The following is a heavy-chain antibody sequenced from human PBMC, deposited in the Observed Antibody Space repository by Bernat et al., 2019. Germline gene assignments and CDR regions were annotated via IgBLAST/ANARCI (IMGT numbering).Heavy chain of an antibody. CDR1: GFTFSSYG. V-gene: IGHV3-33*01. Sequence: QVQLVESGGGVVQPGRSLRLSCAASGFTFSSYGMHWVRQAPGKGLEWVAVIWYDGSDKYYADSVKGRFTISRDNSKNTLYLQMNTLRAEDTAVFYCARDSAGSCTSGVCYNSLNYYYYYMDVWGKGTTVTVSS. J-gene: IGHJ6*03. CDR2: IWYDGSDK. D-gene: IGHD2-8*01. CDR3: ARDSAGSCTSGVCYNSLNYYYYYMDV.